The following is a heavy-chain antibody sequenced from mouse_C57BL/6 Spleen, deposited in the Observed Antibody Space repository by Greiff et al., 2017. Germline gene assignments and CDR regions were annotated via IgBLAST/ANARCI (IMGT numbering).Heavy chain of an antibody. CDR2: ISDGGSYT. D-gene: IGHD1-1*01. Sequence: DVQLVESGGGLVKPGGSLKLSCAASGFTFSSYAMSWVRQTPEKRLEWVATISDGGSYTYYPDNVKGRFTISRDNAKNNLYLQMSHLKSEDTAMYYCARESTVVNYFDYWGQGTTLTVSS. CDR1: GFTFSSYA. J-gene: IGHJ2*01. CDR3: ARESTVVNYFDY. V-gene: IGHV5-4*01.